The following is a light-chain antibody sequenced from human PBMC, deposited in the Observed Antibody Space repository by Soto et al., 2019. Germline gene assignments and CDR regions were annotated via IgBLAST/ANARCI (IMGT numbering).Light chain of an antibody. V-gene: IGKV3-20*01. CDR1: QTVTRSY. CDR2: GAS. Sequence: EIVLTQSPGTLSLSTGERATLSCRASQTVTRSYLAWYQQKPGQAPRLLIYGASTRATGIPARFSGSGSGTDFTLTISRLEPEDFAVYYCQQYGSSPPVTFGQGANVDIK. CDR3: QQYGSSPPVT. J-gene: IGKJ1*01.